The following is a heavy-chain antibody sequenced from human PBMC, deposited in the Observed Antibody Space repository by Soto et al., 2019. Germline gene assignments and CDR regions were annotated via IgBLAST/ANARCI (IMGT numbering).Heavy chain of an antibody. Sequence: EVQLVESGGGLVKPGGSLRLSCVVSGLTFSDAWMIWVRQAPGKGLEWVGHIKSKADGGTTDYAAPVKGRFTISRDESKSKITLFPQMSSLKAEDTAVYYCTTGRTYRDFLTGLRGLYYLDRWGQGTLVTVSS. CDR2: IKSKADGGTT. V-gene: IGHV3-15*01. CDR1: GLTFSDAW. J-gene: IGHJ4*02. D-gene: IGHD3-9*01. CDR3: TTGRTYRDFLTGLRGLYYLDR.